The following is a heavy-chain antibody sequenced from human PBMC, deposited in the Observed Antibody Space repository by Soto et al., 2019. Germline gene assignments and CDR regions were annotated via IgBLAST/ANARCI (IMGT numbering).Heavy chain of an antibody. Sequence: SETLSLTCTVSGGSISSYYWSWIRQPPGKGLEWIGYIYYSGSTNYNPSVKSRVTISVDTSKNQFSLKLSSVTAADTAVYYCARGSDYDILTGYYISFPYFDYWGQGTLVTVSS. V-gene: IGHV4-59*01. CDR3: ARGSDYDILTGYYISFPYFDY. CDR1: GGSISSYY. J-gene: IGHJ4*02. CDR2: IYYSGST. D-gene: IGHD3-9*01.